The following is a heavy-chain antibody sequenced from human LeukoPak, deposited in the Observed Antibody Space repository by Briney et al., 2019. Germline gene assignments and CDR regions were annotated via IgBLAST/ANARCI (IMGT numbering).Heavy chain of an antibody. J-gene: IGHJ4*02. CDR2: IIPILGIA. CDR3: ARGVDRYDSSGYYPRGSPTLPEADY. V-gene: IGHV1-69*02. Sequence: RASVKVSCXASGGTFSSYTISWVRQAPRQGLEWMGRIIPILGIANYAQKFQGRVTITADKSTSTAYMELSSLRSEDTAVYYCARGVDRYDSSGYYPRGSPTLPEADYWGQGTLVTVSS. D-gene: IGHD3-22*01. CDR1: GGTFSSYT.